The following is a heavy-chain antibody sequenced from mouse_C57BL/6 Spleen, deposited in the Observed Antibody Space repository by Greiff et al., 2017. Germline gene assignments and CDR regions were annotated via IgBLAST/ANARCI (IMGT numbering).Heavy chain of an antibody. CDR2: ISRGSSTI. J-gene: IGHJ4*01. D-gene: IGHD1-1*01. CDR3: ARDYGRGAMDY. V-gene: IGHV5-17*01. CDR1: GFTFSDYG. Sequence: EVMLVESGGGLVKPGGSLKLSCAASGFTFSDYGMHWVRQAPEKGLEWVAYISRGSSTIYYADTVKGRFTISRDNAKNTLFLQMTSLRSEDTAMYYCARDYGRGAMDYWGQGTSVTVSS.